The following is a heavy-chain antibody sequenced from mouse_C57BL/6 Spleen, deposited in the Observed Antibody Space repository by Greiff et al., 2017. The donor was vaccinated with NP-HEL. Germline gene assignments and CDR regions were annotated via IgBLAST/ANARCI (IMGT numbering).Heavy chain of an antibody. J-gene: IGHJ4*01. CDR2: IYPGSGST. CDR3: ARGNWDVLYAMDY. Sequence: QVQLQQSGAELVKPGASVKMSCKASGYTFTSYWITWVKQRPGQGLEWIGDIYPGSGSTNYNEKFKSKATLTVDTSSSTAYMQLSSLTSEDSAVYYCARGNWDVLYAMDYWGQGTSVTVSS. D-gene: IGHD4-1*01. CDR1: GYTFTSYW. V-gene: IGHV1-55*01.